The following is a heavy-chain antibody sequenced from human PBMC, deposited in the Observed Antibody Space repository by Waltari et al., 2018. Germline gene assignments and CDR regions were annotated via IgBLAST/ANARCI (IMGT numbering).Heavy chain of an antibody. D-gene: IGHD3-10*01. CDR2: MNPNSGNT. Sequence: QVQLVQSGAEVKKPGASVKVSCKASGSTFISHDLNWVRQATGQGLEGLGWMNPNSGNTGYAQKVQGRVTMTRNTSISTAYMELSSLRSDDTAVYYCARAFRSSWFGAWLDPWGQGTPVTVSS. J-gene: IGHJ5*02. CDR3: ARAFRSSWFGAWLDP. V-gene: IGHV1-8*02. CDR1: GSTFISHD.